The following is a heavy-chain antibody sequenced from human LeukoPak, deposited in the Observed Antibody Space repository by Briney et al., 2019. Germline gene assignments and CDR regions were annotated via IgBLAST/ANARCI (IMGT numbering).Heavy chain of an antibody. CDR3: ARDGTGYSSSWYFDY. D-gene: IGHD6-13*01. J-gene: IGHJ4*02. CDR2: IKQDGSEK. Sequence: GGSLRLSCAASGFTFSSYWMNWVRQAPGKGLEWVASIKQDGSEKYYVDSEKGRFTISRDNAKSSLYLQMNSLRAEDTAVYYCARDGTGYSSSWYFDYWGQGTLVTVSS. V-gene: IGHV3-7*01. CDR1: GFTFSSYW.